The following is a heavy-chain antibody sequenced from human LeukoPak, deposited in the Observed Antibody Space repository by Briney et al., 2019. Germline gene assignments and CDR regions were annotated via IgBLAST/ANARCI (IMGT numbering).Heavy chain of an antibody. CDR1: GYTFTSYG. CDR2: ISAYNGNT. CDR3: ARIVTMIVVVPDSSDWYFDL. J-gene: IGHJ2*01. V-gene: IGHV1-18*01. D-gene: IGHD3-22*01. Sequence: ASVKVSCKASGYTFTSYGISWVRQAPGQGLEWMGWISAYNGNTNYAQKLQGRVTMTTDTSTSTAYMELRSLRSDDTAVYYCARIVTMIVVVPDSSDWYFDLWGRGTLVTVSS.